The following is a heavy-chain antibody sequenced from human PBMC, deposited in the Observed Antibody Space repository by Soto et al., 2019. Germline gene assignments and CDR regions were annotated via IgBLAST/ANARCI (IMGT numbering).Heavy chain of an antibody. V-gene: IGHV3-64D*06. Sequence: LRLSCSASGFSFSDSAMHWVRQAPGKTLEYVSAISTNGRNTYYADSVKGRFTISRDNSKNTVHLQMSSLRAEDTAVYYCLRDIFGVVIFDSWGQGTPVTVSS. J-gene: IGHJ4*02. CDR1: GFSFSDSA. CDR2: ISTNGRNT. D-gene: IGHD3-3*01. CDR3: LRDIFGVVIFDS.